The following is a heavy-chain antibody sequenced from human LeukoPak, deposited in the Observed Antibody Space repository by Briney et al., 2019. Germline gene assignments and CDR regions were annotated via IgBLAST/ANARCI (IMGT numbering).Heavy chain of an antibody. D-gene: IGHD5-12*01. CDR1: GGSIGSYY. CDR3: ARGFGYSSRQFES. Sequence: SETLSLTCTVSGGSIGSYYWSWIRQPPGKGLEWIGYIYYSGSTNYNPSLKSRVAISVDTSKSQFSLRLSSVTAADTAVYFCARGFGYSSRQFESWGQGTQVTVSS. CDR2: IYYSGST. J-gene: IGHJ5*01. V-gene: IGHV4-59*01.